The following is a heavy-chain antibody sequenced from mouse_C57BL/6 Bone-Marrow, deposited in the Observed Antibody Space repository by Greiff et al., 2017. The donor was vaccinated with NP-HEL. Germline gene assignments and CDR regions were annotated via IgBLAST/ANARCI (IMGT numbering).Heavy chain of an antibody. CDR2: IHPNSGST. Sequence: QVQLQQPGAELVKPGASVKLSCKASGYTFTSYWMHWVKQRPGQGLEWIGMIHPNSGSTNYNEKFKSKATLTVDKSSSTAYMQLSSLTSEDSAVYYCARGDYYGSSYVGYFDYWGKGTTLTVSS. CDR1: GYTFTSYW. V-gene: IGHV1-64*01. D-gene: IGHD1-1*01. J-gene: IGHJ2*01. CDR3: ARGDYYGSSYVGYFDY.